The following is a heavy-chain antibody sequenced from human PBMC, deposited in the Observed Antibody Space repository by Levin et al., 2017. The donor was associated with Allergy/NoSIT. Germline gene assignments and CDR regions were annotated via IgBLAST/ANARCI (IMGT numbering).Heavy chain of an antibody. CDR3: AREAGTIFGVVTTYYFDY. CDR1: GFTFSSYS. CDR2: ISSSSSYI. D-gene: IGHD3-3*01. J-gene: IGHJ4*02. V-gene: IGHV3-21*01. Sequence: GGSLRLSCAASGFTFSSYSMNWVRQAPGKGLEWVSSISSSSSYIYYADSVKGRFTISRDNAKNSLYLQMNSLRAEDTAVYYCAREAGTIFGVVTTYYFDYWGQGTLVAVSS.